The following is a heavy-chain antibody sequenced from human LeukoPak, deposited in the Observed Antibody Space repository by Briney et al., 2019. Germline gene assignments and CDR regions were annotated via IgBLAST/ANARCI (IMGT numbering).Heavy chain of an antibody. CDR3: ARVGSGYYYYYYMDV. CDR2: IYYSGST. CDR1: GDSISSYY. Sequence: SETLSLTCTVSGDSISSYYWSWIRQPPGKGLEWIGYIYYSGSTNYNPSLKSRVTISVDTSKNQFSLKLSSVTAADTAVYYCARVGSGYYYYYYMDVWGKGTTVTVSS. D-gene: IGHD1-26*01. J-gene: IGHJ6*03. V-gene: IGHV4-59*01.